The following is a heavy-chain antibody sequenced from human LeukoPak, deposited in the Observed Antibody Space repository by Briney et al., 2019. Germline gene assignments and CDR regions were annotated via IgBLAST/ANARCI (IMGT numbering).Heavy chain of an antibody. CDR2: IQSKTDGGTR. J-gene: IGHJ4*02. CDR1: GFTFSNAW. Sequence: PGGSLRLSCAASGFTFSNAWMSWVRQAPGKGLEWVGRIQSKTDGGTRDYAAPVKSRFTISRDDSKNTLYLQMNSLKTEDTAVYYCTTGLYVWGSYRPLDYWGQGTLVTVSS. CDR3: TTGLYVWGSYRPLDY. V-gene: IGHV3-15*01. D-gene: IGHD3-16*02.